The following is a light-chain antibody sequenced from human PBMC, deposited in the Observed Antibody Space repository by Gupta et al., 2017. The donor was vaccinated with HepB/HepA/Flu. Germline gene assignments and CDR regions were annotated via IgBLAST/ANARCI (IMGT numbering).Light chain of an antibody. CDR2: DAS. Sequence: IVLTQSPATLSLSPGERATLSCRASQSVRSYLAWYQQKPGQAPRLLIYDASKRDTGIPARFSGSGYGKDLTLTISSREQEDFAGYYCQQRSNWPLITFGQGTLVDIK. CDR3: QQRSNWPLIT. J-gene: IGKJ5*01. V-gene: IGKV3-11*01. CDR1: QSVRSY.